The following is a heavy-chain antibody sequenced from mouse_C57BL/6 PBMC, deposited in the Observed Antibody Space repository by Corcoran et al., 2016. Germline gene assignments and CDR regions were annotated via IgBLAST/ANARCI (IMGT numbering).Heavy chain of an antibody. D-gene: IGHD1-1*01. CDR1: GYTFTDYY. CDR3: ARPFYGSSPAWFAY. Sequence: EVQLQQSGPELVKPGASVKISCKASGYTFTDYYMNWVKQSHGKSLEWMGDINPNNGGTSYNQKFKGKATLTVDKSSSTAYMELRSLTSEDSAVYYCARPFYGSSPAWFAYWAQGTLVTVS. CDR2: INPNNGGT. J-gene: IGHJ3*01. V-gene: IGHV1-26*01.